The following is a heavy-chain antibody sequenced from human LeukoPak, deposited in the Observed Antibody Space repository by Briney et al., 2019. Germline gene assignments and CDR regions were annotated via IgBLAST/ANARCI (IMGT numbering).Heavy chain of an antibody. Sequence: SETLSLTCTVSGGSISSYYWSLIRQPAGKGLEWIGRIYTSGSTNYNPSLKSRVTMSVDTSKNQFSLKLSSVTAADTAVYYCARVVSSGWLDDAFDIWGQGTMVTVSS. CDR3: ARVVSSGWLDDAFDI. CDR1: GGSISSYY. J-gene: IGHJ3*02. CDR2: IYTSGST. D-gene: IGHD6-19*01. V-gene: IGHV4-4*07.